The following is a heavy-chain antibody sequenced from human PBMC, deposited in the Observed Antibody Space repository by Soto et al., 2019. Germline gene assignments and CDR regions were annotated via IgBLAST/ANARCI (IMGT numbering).Heavy chain of an antibody. CDR3: ARDLRSYYYDSSGYFDDAFDI. D-gene: IGHD3-22*01. CDR1: GGTFSSYA. V-gene: IGHV1-69*06. J-gene: IGHJ3*02. CDR2: IIPIFGRA. Sequence: QVQLVQSGAEVKKPGSSVKVSCKASGGTFSSYAISWVRQAPGQGLEWMGGIIPIFGRANYAQKFQGRVTITADKSTSTAYMELSSLRSEDTAVYYCARDLRSYYYDSSGYFDDAFDIWGQGTMVTVTS.